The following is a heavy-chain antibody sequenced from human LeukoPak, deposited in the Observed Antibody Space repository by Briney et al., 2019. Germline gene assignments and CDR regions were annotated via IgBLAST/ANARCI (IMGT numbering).Heavy chain of an antibody. Sequence: GGSLRLSCAASGFTYSSYAMHWVRQAPGKGLEWVAVISYDGSNKYYADSVKGRFTISRDNSKNTLYLQMNSLRAEDTAVYYCARFLHRSGYYDYWGQGTLVTVSS. CDR2: ISYDGSNK. CDR3: ARFLHRSGYYDY. CDR1: GFTYSSYA. V-gene: IGHV3-30-3*01. J-gene: IGHJ4*02. D-gene: IGHD3-22*01.